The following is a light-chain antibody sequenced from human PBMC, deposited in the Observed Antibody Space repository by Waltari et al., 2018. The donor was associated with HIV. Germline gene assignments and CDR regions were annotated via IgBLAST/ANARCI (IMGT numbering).Light chain of an antibody. CDR2: DLT. J-gene: IGLJ3*02. CDR3: CSYAGSYGGV. Sequence: QSALTQPRSVSGSPGQSVTISCTGTSSDFGDYDYVSWYQHHPGKAPKLMIYDLTKRPTGVPDRFSGSKSGNTASLTISGLQAEDEADYYCCSYAGSYGGVFGGGTKLTVL. V-gene: IGLV2-11*01. CDR1: SSDFGDYDY.